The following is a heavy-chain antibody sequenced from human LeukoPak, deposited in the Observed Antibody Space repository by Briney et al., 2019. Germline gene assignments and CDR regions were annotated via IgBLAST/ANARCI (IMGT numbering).Heavy chain of an antibody. CDR3: ARGRPGLASAGIYDF. V-gene: IGHV1-8*01. J-gene: IGHJ4*02. CDR1: GYTFTSSD. D-gene: IGHD6-13*01. CDR2: MNPNTDKT. Sequence: GASVTVSCKASGYTFTSSDINWVRQAPGQGLEWMGWMNPNTDKTGYARNFQGRVTMTKNISISTAYIEVSSLTYEDTAIYYCARGRPGLASAGIYDFWGQGTLITVSS.